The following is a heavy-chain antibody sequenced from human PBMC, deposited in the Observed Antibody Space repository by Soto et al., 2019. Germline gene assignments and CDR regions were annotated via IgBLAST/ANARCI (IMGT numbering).Heavy chain of an antibody. D-gene: IGHD2-2*01. CDR2: FHYSEST. Sequence: QLQLQESGPGLVKPSETLSLTCTVSGGSISSGPYSWGWIRQPPGEGLEWIGTFHYSESTYYNPSLESRMTLSVDTSKYQFSLKVNSVTVADTAVYYCARLGGYCSSTSCYGYYGMDVWGQGTTVTVSS. V-gene: IGHV4-39*01. J-gene: IGHJ6*02. CDR1: GGSISSGPYS. CDR3: ARLGGYCSSTSCYGYYGMDV.